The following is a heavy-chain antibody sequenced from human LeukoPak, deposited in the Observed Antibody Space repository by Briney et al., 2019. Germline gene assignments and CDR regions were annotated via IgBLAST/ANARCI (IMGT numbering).Heavy chain of an antibody. Sequence: VASVKVSCKVSGYTLTELSMHWVRQAPGEGLEWMGGFDPEDGETIYAQKFQGRVTMTEDTSTDTAYMEVSSLRSEDTAVYYCAPSWGSSGWYFGLDYWGQGTLVTASS. J-gene: IGHJ4*02. CDR1: GYTLTELS. CDR2: FDPEDGET. CDR3: APSWGSSGWYFGLDY. D-gene: IGHD6-19*01. V-gene: IGHV1-24*01.